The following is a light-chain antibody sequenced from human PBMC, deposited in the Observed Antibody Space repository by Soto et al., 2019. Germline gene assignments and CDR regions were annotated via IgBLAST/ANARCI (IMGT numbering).Light chain of an antibody. J-gene: IGLJ1*01. CDR2: EGS. CDR3: CSYAGSLTYV. CDR1: SSDVGSGSHNL. Sequence: QSVLTQPASVSGSPGQSITISCTGTSSDVGSGSHNLVSWYQQRPGKVPKLMIYEGSKRPSGVSNRFSGSKSGYTASLTISGLQAEDEADYFCCSYAGSLTYVFGTGTKVTVL. V-gene: IGLV2-23*01.